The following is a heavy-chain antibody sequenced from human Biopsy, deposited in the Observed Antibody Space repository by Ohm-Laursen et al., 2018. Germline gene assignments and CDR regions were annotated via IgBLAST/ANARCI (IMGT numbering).Heavy chain of an antibody. CDR1: GGSINSYY. CDR3: ARGRGYYSDRTVPGYFDL. V-gene: IGHV4-59*07. D-gene: IGHD3-22*01. CDR2: VYYTGST. Sequence: SDTLSLTCTVSGGSINSYYWSWIRQPPGKGLEWIGYVYYTGSTDYNPSLQSRVTISVDTSKNHFSLRLRSVTPADTAIYYCARGRGYYSDRTVPGYFDLWGRGTLVTVSS. J-gene: IGHJ2*01.